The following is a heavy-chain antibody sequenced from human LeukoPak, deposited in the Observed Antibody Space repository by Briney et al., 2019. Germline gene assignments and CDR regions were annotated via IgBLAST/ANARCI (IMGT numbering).Heavy chain of an antibody. V-gene: IGHV3-30*02. Sequence: SGGSLRLSCAASGFAFSRYAMHWVRQAPGKGLEWMSFIRYDGSNEDYSDSVRGRFTISRDNSKNTLYLQMNSLKVEDTGVFYCVKGGRNTYPYYSFMDVWGKGTTVTVSS. CDR3: VKGGRNTYPYYSFMDV. CDR2: IRYDGSNE. D-gene: IGHD1-26*01. J-gene: IGHJ6*03. CDR1: GFAFSRYA.